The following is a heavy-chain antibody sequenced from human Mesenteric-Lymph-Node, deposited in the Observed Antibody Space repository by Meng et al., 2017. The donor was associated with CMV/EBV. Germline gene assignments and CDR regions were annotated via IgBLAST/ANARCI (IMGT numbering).Heavy chain of an antibody. CDR2: ISSSGSYR. CDR1: GLTFSSYG. V-gene: IGHV3-21*01. J-gene: IGHJ6*02. Sequence: GGSLRLSCTASGLTFSSYGMNWVRQAPGKGLEWVSFISSSGSYRYYADSLKGRITISRDNAKNSLYLQMNSLRAEDTAVYYCARDGVGYCSSTSCLSPFDVWGQGTTVTVSS. CDR3: ARDGVGYCSSTSCLSPFDV. D-gene: IGHD2-2*03.